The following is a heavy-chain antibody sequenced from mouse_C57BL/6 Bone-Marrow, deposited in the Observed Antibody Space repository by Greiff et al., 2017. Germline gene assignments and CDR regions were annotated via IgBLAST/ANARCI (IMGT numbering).Heavy chain of an antibody. V-gene: IGHV1-76*01. J-gene: IGHJ3*01. CDR3: ARPFAY. CDR2: IYPGSGNT. CDR1: GYTFTDYY. Sequence: QVQLQQSGAELVRPGASVKLSCKASGYTFTDYYINWVKQRPGQGLEWIARIYPGSGNTYYNEKFKGKATLTAEQSSSTAYMQLSSLTSEDSAVYFCARPFAYWGQGTLVTVSA.